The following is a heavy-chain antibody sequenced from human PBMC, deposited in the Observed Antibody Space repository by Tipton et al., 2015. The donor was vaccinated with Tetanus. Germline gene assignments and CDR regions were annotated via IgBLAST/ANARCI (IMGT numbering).Heavy chain of an antibody. V-gene: IGHV4-59*01. Sequence: TLSLTCTVSGGSMSNNYWSWIRQPPGKGLEWIAYIFHSGSTNYSPSLKSRVAISMDTSKNQISLKLSSVTAADTAVYYCARRSYCSSSRCFDAFDLWGQGTMFTASS. J-gene: IGHJ3*01. CDR2: IFHSGST. CDR3: ARRSYCSSSRCFDAFDL. D-gene: IGHD2-2*01. CDR1: GGSMSNNY.